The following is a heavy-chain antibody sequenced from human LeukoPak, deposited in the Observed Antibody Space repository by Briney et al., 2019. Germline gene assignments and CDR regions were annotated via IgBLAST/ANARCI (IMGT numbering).Heavy chain of an antibody. V-gene: IGHV3-23*01. CDR2: TKGNGGST. CDR1: GFTFTDYA. Sequence: GGSLRLSCAASGFTFTDYAMNWVRQAPGKGLEWVASTKGNGGSTNYTDSVKDRFTISRDNSKNTVYLQMHSLRADDTAVYYCAKGSYYYDASGYFDSWGHGALVTVSS. D-gene: IGHD3-22*01. CDR3: AKGSYYYDASGYFDS. J-gene: IGHJ4*01.